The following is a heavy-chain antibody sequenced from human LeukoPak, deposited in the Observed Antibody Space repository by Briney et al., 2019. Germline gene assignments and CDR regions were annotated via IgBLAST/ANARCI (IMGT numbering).Heavy chain of an antibody. J-gene: IGHJ4*02. CDR1: GYTFTSYG. D-gene: IGHD2-8*01. V-gene: IGHV1-18*01. CDR3: ASTSPHCTNGVCKLGY. CDR2: ISAYNGNT. Sequence: ASVKVSCKASGYTFTSYGISWVRQAPGQGLEWMGWISAYNGNTNYAQKLQGRVTMTTDTSTSTAYMELRGLRSDDTAGYYCASTSPHCTNGVCKLGYWGQGTLVTVSS.